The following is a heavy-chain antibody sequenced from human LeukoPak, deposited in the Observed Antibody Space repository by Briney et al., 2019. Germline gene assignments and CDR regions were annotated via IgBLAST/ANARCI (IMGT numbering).Heavy chain of an antibody. CDR2: IKQDGSEK. J-gene: IGHJ3*02. D-gene: IGHD3-22*01. V-gene: IGHV3-7*01. CDR1: GFTFSSYW. Sequence: GGSPRLSCSASGFTFSSYWMTWVRQAPGKGLEWVANIKQDGSEKYYVDSVKGRFTISRDNGKNSLYLNMNSLRAEDTAVYYCARLQYYYDIIPAFDIWGQGTMVTVSS. CDR3: ARLQYYYDIIPAFDI.